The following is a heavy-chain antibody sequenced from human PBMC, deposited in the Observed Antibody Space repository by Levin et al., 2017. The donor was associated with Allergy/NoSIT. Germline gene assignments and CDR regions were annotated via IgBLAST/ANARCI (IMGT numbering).Heavy chain of an antibody. Sequence: GGSLRLSCVGSGFTFSASWMNWIRQAPGKGLEWVANINPDGSGKRYVDSVKGRFTISRDNAKNSLFLEMDSLRAEDTAIYYCASWSSGGGDWGRGTLVTVSS. D-gene: IGHD1-26*01. V-gene: IGHV3-7*01. CDR2: INPDGSGK. CDR3: ASWSSGGGD. CDR1: GFTFSASW. J-gene: IGHJ4*01.